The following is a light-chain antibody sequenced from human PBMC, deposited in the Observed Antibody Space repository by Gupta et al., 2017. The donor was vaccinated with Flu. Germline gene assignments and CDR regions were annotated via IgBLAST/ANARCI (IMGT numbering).Light chain of an antibody. CDR3: QQSYSTPRT. J-gene: IGKJ1*01. Sequence: DIQMTQSPSSLSASVGDRVTITCRASQSISSYLNWYQQKPVKAPKLLIYAASSLQSGVPSRFSGRGSGTDFTLTISSLQPEDFATYYCQQSYSTPRTFGQGTKVEIK. CDR1: QSISSY. CDR2: AAS. V-gene: IGKV1-39*01.